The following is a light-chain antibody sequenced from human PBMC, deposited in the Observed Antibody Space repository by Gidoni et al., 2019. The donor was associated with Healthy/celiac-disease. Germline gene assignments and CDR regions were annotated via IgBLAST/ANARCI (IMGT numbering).Light chain of an antibody. CDR2: EVS. V-gene: IGLV2-14*01. CDR1: SSDVGGYNY. J-gene: IGLJ2*01. Sequence: QPALTQPASVSGSPGQSITISCTGTSSDVGGYNYVSWYQKHPGKAPKLMIYEVSNRPSGVSNRFSGSKSGNTASLTISGLQAEDEADYYCSSYTSFVVFGGGTKLTVL. CDR3: SSYTSFVV.